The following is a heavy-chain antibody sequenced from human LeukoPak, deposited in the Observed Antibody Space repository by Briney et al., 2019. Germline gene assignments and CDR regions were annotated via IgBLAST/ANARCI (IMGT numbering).Heavy chain of an antibody. V-gene: IGHV1-24*01. CDR2: FDSEDGET. CDR3: VTYSHVSRNDYGDYVIFAATY. J-gene: IGHJ4*02. D-gene: IGHD4-17*01. CDR1: GYTLSELS. Sequence: ASVKVSCKVSGYTLSELSMHWVRQAPGKGLEWMGGFDSEDGETIYAQKFQGRVTMTEDTSTDTAYMELSSLRSEDTAVYYCVTYSHVSRNDYGDYVIFAATYWGQGTLVTVSS.